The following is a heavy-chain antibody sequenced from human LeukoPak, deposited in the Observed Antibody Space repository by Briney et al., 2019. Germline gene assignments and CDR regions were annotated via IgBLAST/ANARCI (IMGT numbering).Heavy chain of an antibody. J-gene: IGHJ4*02. CDR1: GGSISSSSYY. Sequence: SETLSLTCTVSGGSISSSSYYWGWIRQPPGKGLEWLGSIYYSGSTYYNPSLKSRVTISVDTSKNQFSLKLSSVTAADTAVYYCARVSLRITIFGVVTRLFDYWGQGTLVTVSS. V-gene: IGHV4-39*01. CDR3: ARVSLRITIFGVVTRLFDY. CDR2: IYYSGST. D-gene: IGHD3-3*01.